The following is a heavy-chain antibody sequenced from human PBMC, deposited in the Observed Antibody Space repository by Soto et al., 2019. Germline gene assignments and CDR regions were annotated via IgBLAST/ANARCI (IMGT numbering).Heavy chain of an antibody. D-gene: IGHD6-13*01. CDR1: GGSISSGDYY. Sequence: QVQLQESGPGLVKPSQTLSLTCTVSGGSISSGDYYWSWLRQPPGKGLEWIGSVYYSGSTYYNPSLKSRVTMSVDTSKNQFTLELNSETAADTAVDYCASRHSSPYFDYWGQGTLVTVSS. CDR3: ASRHSSPYFDY. J-gene: IGHJ4*02. V-gene: IGHV4-30-4*01. CDR2: VYYSGST.